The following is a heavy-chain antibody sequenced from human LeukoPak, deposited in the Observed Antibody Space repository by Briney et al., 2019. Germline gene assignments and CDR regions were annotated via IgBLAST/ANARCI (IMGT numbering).Heavy chain of an antibody. CDR3: AREVAAAATALDY. Sequence: PSETLSLTCTVSGGSISSGGYYWSWIRQHPGKGLGWIGYIHYSGSTYYNPSLKSRVTISVDTSRNQFSLKLSSVTAADTAVYYCAREVAAAATALDYWGQGTLVTVSS. CDR1: GGSISSGGYY. D-gene: IGHD6-13*01. V-gene: IGHV4-31*03. J-gene: IGHJ4*02. CDR2: IHYSGST.